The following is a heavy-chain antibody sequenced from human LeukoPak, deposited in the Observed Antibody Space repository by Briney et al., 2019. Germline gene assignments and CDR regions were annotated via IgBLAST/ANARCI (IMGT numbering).Heavy chain of an antibody. V-gene: IGHV4-4*09. CDR3: ARLTGYDGAGYYYGSFDC. J-gene: IGHJ4*02. CDR1: GGSLSTYY. CDR2: IHTSGRT. D-gene: IGHD3-22*01. Sequence: TSETLSLTCTVSGGSLSTYYWTWIRQPPGKGLEYIGYIHTSGRTNFNPSLKSQVTMSRATSKNQFSLSLTSVTAAAKAVYYCARLTGYDGAGYYYGSFDCWGQGTLVTVSS.